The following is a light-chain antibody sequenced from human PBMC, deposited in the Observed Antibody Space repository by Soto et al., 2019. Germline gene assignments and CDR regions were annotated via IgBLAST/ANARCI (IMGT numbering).Light chain of an antibody. J-gene: IGKJ4*01. CDR1: QSVSSSY. V-gene: IGKV3-20*01. CDR3: QQYGSS. CDR2: GAS. Sequence: DIVLTQSPGALSLSPGERATLSCRASQSVSSSYLAWYQQKPGQAPRLLIYGASGRATGIPDRFSGSGSGTDFTLTISRLEPEDFAVYYCQQYGSSFGGGTKVDIK.